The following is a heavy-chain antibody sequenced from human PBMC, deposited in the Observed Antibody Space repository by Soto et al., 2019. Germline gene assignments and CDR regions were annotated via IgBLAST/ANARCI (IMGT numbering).Heavy chain of an antibody. D-gene: IGHD6-13*01. Sequence: ASVKVSCKASGYTFTGYYMHWVRQAPGQGLEWMGWINPNSGGTNYAQKFQGWVTMTRDTSISTAYMELSRLRSDDTAVYYCARDQGKSSSNPPYGMDVWGQGTTVTVSS. CDR1: GYTFTGYY. CDR3: ARDQGKSSSNPPYGMDV. J-gene: IGHJ6*02. V-gene: IGHV1-2*04. CDR2: INPNSGGT.